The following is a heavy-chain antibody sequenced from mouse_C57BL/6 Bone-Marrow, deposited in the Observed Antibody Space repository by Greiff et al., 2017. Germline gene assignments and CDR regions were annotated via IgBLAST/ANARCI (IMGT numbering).Heavy chain of an antibody. J-gene: IGHJ4*01. CDR2: IDPSDSYT. V-gene: IGHV1-50*01. Sequence: QVQLQQPGAELVKPGASVKLSCKASGYTFTSYWMQWVKQRPGQGLEWIGEIDPSDSYTNYNQKFKGKATLTVDTSSSTAYMQLSSLASEDSAVYYCGRGTADYWGQGTSVTVSS. CDR3: GRGTADY. CDR1: GYTFTSYW. D-gene: IGHD4-1*01.